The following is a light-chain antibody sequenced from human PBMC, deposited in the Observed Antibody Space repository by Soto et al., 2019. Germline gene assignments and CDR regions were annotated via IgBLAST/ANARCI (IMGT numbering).Light chain of an antibody. CDR3: QQYGSSPWT. CDR2: DAS. Sequence: EVALTQSPGTLSLSPGARATLSFSASQNIANDYLTWYQQKPGQAPRVLIYDASTRATGIPDRFSGSGSGTDFTLTISRLEPEDFAMYYCQQYGSSPWTFGQGTKVDIK. V-gene: IGKV3-20*01. CDR1: QNIANDY. J-gene: IGKJ1*01.